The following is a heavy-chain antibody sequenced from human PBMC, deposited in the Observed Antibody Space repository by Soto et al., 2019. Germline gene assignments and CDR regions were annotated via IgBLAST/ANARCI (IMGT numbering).Heavy chain of an antibody. Sequence: ASVKVSCKASGYTFTGYYTHWVRQAPGQGLEWMGWINPNSGGTNYAQKFQGWVTMTRDTSISTAYMELSRLRSDDTAVYYCARWVGSSWYVGWFDPWGQGTLVTVSS. CDR1: GYTFTGYY. V-gene: IGHV1-2*04. CDR3: ARWVGSSWYVGWFDP. D-gene: IGHD6-13*01. J-gene: IGHJ5*02. CDR2: INPNSGGT.